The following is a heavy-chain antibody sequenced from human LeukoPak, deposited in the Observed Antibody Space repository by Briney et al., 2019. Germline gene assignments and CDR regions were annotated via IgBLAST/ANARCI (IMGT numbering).Heavy chain of an antibody. Sequence: GASVKVSCKASGGTFSSYAISWVRQAPGQGLEWMGGIIPIFGTANYAQKFQGRVTITADKSTSTAYMELSSLRSEDTAVYYCAGAGYGDYDYYYGMDVWGKGTPVTVSS. CDR1: GGTFSSYA. CDR2: IIPIFGTA. D-gene: IGHD4-17*01. V-gene: IGHV1-69*06. CDR3: AGAGYGDYDYYYGMDV. J-gene: IGHJ6*04.